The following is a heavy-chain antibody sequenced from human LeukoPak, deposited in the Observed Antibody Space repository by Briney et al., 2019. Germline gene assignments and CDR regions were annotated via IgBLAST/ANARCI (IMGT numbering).Heavy chain of an antibody. J-gene: IGHJ4*02. D-gene: IGHD5-18*01. CDR1: GFTFSSYW. Sequence: GGSLRLSCAASGFTFSSYWMSWVRQAPGKGLEWVANIKQDGSEKYYVDSVKGRFTISRDNAKNSLYLQMNSLRAEDTAVYYCAREHWGYSYGTFDYWGQGTLVTVSS. V-gene: IGHV3-7*01. CDR3: AREHWGYSYGTFDY. CDR2: IKQDGSEK.